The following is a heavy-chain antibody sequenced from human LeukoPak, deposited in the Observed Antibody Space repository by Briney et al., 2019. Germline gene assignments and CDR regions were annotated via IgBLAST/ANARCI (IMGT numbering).Heavy chain of an antibody. J-gene: IGHJ4*02. D-gene: IGHD5-12*01. CDR1: GYTFTGYY. V-gene: IGHV1-2*02. CDR3: ASGSGPKAYFFDY. CDR2: INPNSGGT. Sequence: GASLKVSCKASGYTFTGYYTHWVRQAPGQGLEWMGWINPNSGGTNYAQKFQGRVTMTRETSISTAYMELSRLRSDDTAVYYCASGSGPKAYFFDYWGQGTLVTVSS.